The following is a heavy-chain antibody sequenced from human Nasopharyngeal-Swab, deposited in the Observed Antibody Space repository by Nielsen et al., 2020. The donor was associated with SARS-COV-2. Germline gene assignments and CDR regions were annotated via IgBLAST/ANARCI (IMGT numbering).Heavy chain of an antibody. CDR3: ARGGIASAGQSQHSYYYYMDV. CDR1: GGSISSFF. V-gene: IGHV4-59*01. J-gene: IGHJ6*03. D-gene: IGHD6-13*01. Sequence: SETLSLTCTVSGGSISSFFWSWIRQPPGKGLEWIAYIYYSGTTNYNPSLRSRVSISVDTSKTQFSLNVSSVTAADTAVYYCARGGIASAGQSQHSYYYYMDVWGKGTTVTVSS. CDR2: IYYSGTT.